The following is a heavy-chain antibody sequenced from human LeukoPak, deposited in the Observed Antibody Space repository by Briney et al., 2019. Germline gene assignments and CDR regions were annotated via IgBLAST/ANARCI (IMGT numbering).Heavy chain of an antibody. D-gene: IGHD2-2*02. Sequence: GASVKVSCKASGYTFTSYDINWVRQAPGQGLEWMGGIIPIFGTANYAQKFQGRVTITADESTSTAYMELSSLRSEDTAVYYCASFDCSSTSCYRLNYYYYGMDVWGQGTTVTVSS. V-gene: IGHV1-69*13. CDR1: GYTFTSYD. J-gene: IGHJ6*02. CDR2: IIPIFGTA. CDR3: ASFDCSSTSCYRLNYYYYGMDV.